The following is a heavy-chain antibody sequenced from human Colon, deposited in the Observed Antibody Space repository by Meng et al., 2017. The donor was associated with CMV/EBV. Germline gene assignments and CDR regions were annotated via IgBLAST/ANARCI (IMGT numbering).Heavy chain of an antibody. Sequence: GGSLRLSCAASGFTFDDYAMHWVRQAPGKGLEWVSGISWNSGSIGYADSVKGRFTISRDNAKNSLYLQMNSLRAEATALYYCARVPGRYFDWFVYFDYWGQGTLVTVSS. V-gene: IGHV3-9*01. CDR1: GFTFDDYA. CDR2: ISWNSGSI. CDR3: ARVPGRYFDWFVYFDY. J-gene: IGHJ4*02. D-gene: IGHD3-9*01.